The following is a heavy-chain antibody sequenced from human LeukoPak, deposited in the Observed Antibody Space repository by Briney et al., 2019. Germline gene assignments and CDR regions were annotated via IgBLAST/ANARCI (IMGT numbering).Heavy chain of an antibody. CDR3: ARPGMDIVVVPAAWSH. Sequence: KPSETLSLTCTVSGGSISSSSYYWGWIRQPPGKGLEWIGSIYYSGSTYYNPSLKSRVTISVDTSKNQFSLKLSSVTAADTAVYYCARPGMDIVVVPAAWSHWGQGTLVTVSS. CDR1: GGSISSSSYY. CDR2: IYYSGST. J-gene: IGHJ4*02. V-gene: IGHV4-39*01. D-gene: IGHD2-2*03.